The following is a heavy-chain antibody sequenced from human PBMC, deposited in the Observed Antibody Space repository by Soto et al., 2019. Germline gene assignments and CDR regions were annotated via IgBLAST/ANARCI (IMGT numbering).Heavy chain of an antibody. D-gene: IGHD5-18*01. V-gene: IGHV4-39*01. Sequence: PSETLSLTCTVSGGSISSSSYYWGWIRQPPGKGLEWIGSIYYGGSTYYNPSLKSRVTISVDTSKKQFSLKLSSVTAADTAVYYCARLMRPATAMGMPFEYWGQGTLVTVSS. CDR3: ARLMRPATAMGMPFEY. CDR2: IYYGGST. CDR1: GGSISSSSYY. J-gene: IGHJ4*02.